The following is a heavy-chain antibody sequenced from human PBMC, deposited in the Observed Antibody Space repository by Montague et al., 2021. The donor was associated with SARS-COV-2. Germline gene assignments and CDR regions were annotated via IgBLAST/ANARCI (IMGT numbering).Heavy chain of an antibody. CDR2: ISSSSSCR. CDR1: GFTFSDYY. D-gene: IGHD3-3*01. V-gene: IGHV3-11*05. Sequence: SLRLSCAASGFTFSDYYMSWIRQAPGKGLEWVSYISSSSSCRNYADSVKGRFTISRDNAKNSLYLQMNSLRAEDTAVYFCGRARITFFGVVIGPLDYWGQGTLVTVSP. J-gene: IGHJ4*02. CDR3: GRARITFFGVVIGPLDY.